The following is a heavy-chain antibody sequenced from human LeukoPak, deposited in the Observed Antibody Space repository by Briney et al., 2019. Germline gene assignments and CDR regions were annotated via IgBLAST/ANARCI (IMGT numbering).Heavy chain of an antibody. Sequence: ASVKVSCKASGYTFTSYYMHWVRQAPGQGLEWMGVISPSGGSKSYAQKFQGRVTMTRDTSTSTVYMELSSLRSEDTAVYYYARGGIVYSGYDVPWFDPWGQGTLVTVSS. CDR1: GYTFTSYY. CDR3: ARGGIVYSGYDVPWFDP. CDR2: ISPSGGSK. J-gene: IGHJ5*02. D-gene: IGHD5-12*01. V-gene: IGHV1-46*01.